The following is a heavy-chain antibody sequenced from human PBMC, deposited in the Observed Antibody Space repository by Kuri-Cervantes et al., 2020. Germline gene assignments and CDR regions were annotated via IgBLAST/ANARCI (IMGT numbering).Heavy chain of an antibody. CDR2: IYYSGST. J-gene: IGHJ5*01. V-gene: IGHV4-61*08. Sequence: GSLRLYCTVSGGSISSGDYYWSWIRQPPGKGLEWIGYIYYSGSTNYNPSLKSRVTISADSSKNQFSLNLSSVTAADTAVYYCAREIDYGDYGWFDSWGQGTLVTVSS. CDR1: GGSISSGDYY. CDR3: AREIDYGDYGWFDS. D-gene: IGHD4-17*01.